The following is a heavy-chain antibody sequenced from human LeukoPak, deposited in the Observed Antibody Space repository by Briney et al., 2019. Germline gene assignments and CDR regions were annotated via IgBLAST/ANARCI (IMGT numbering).Heavy chain of an antibody. Sequence: SETLSLTCAVYGGSFSGYYWSWIRQPPGKGLEWIGSIYYSGSTYYNPSLKSRVTISVDTSKNQFSLKLSSVTAADTAVYYCARSGYMGGFDYWGQGTLVTVSS. V-gene: IGHV4-34*01. CDR1: GGSFSGYY. CDR2: IYYSGST. D-gene: IGHD5-24*01. J-gene: IGHJ4*02. CDR3: ARSGYMGGFDY.